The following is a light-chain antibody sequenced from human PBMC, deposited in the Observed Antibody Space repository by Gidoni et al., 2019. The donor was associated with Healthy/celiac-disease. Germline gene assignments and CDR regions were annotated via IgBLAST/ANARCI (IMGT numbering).Light chain of an antibody. CDR2: DAA. CDR3: HQRSNWPRGT. V-gene: IGKV3-11*01. Sequence: EIVLTQSPATLSLSPGERATLSCRASQCVSSYLDGYHQKPGQAPRLLIYDAANSATGIPARCSGSGSWTDVTPTIISLLPEDFAASYCHQRSNWPRGTFGPGTKVEIK. J-gene: IGKJ1*01. CDR1: QCVSSY.